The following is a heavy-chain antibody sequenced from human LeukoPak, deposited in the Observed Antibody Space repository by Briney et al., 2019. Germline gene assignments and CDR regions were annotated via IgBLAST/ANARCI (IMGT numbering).Heavy chain of an antibody. D-gene: IGHD3-16*01. V-gene: IGHV3-15*01. Sequence: GGSLRLSCAASGFTFSNAWMTWVRQAPGKGLEWVGRIKTKTAGGTTDYAAPVKGRFTISRDDSKNKLSLQMNSLRTEDTGVYYCTTGVYDTGGVDYWGQGTLVTVSS. J-gene: IGHJ4*02. CDR3: TTGVYDTGGVDY. CDR2: IKTKTAGGTT. CDR1: GFTFSNAW.